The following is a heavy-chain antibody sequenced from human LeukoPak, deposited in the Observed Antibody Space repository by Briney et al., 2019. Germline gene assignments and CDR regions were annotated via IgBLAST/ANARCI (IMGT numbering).Heavy chain of an antibody. V-gene: IGHV4-59*01. CDR1: GGSISSYY. CDR3: ATLKGGDGYNSPYFNY. CDR2: IYYSGST. D-gene: IGHD5-24*01. Sequence: SETLSLTCTVSGGSISSYYWSWIRQPPGKGLEWIGYIYYSGSTNYNPSLKSRVTISVDTSKNQFSLKLSSVTAADTAVYYCATLKGGDGYNSPYFNYWGQGTLVTVSS. J-gene: IGHJ4*02.